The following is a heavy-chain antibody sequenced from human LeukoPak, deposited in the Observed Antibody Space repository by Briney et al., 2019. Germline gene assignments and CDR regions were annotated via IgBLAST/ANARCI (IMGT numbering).Heavy chain of an antibody. CDR3: ARGQKDSSGYYIDY. CDR1: GGSFSGYH. Sequence: SETLSLTCAVYGGSFSGYHWSWIRQPPGKGLEWIGEINHSGSTNYNPSLKSRVTISVDTSKNQFSLKLSSVTAADTAVYYCARGQKDSSGYYIDYWGQGTLVTVSS. D-gene: IGHD3-22*01. J-gene: IGHJ4*02. CDR2: INHSGST. V-gene: IGHV4-34*01.